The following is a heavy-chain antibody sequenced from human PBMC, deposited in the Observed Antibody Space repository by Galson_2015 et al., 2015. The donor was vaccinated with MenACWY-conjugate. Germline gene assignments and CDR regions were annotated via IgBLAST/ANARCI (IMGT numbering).Heavy chain of an antibody. D-gene: IGHD6-13*01. CDR1: GFTFSSYS. Sequence: SLRLSCAASGFTFSSYSINWVRQAPGRGLEWVSYISRSGTTIYYADSVKGRFTISRDNAKNSLYLQMNSLRAEDTAVYYCATTEAAAGHFFESWGQGTLVTVSS. V-gene: IGHV3-48*03. J-gene: IGHJ4*02. CDR3: ATTEAAAGHFFES. CDR2: ISRSGTTI.